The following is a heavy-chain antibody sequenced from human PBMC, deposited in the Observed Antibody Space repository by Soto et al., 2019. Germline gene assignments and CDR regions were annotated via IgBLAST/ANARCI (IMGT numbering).Heavy chain of an antibody. CDR2: IYYSGST. CDR3: AREDIVLVPAATTSYQYGMDV. D-gene: IGHD2-2*01. CDR1: GGSISSGDYY. V-gene: IGHV4-30-4*01. J-gene: IGHJ6*02. Sequence: SETLSLTCTVSGGSISSGDYYWSWIRQPPGKGLEWIGYIYYSGSTYYNPSLKSRVTISVDTSKNQFSLKLSSVTAADTAVYYCAREDIVLVPAATTSYQYGMDVWGQGTTVTVSS.